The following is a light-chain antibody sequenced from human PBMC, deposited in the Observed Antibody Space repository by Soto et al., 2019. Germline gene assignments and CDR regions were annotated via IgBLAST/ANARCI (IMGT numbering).Light chain of an antibody. V-gene: IGLV2-11*01. CDR3: CSCAGRLYV. CDR1: SSDVGGYNY. Sequence: QSALTQPPSVSGSPGQSVTISCTGTSSDVGGYNYVSWYQQHPGKAPKLMIYAVSKRPSGVADRFSGSKSGNTASLTISVLRAEEENDYYCCSCAGRLYVFGTGTKLTVL. CDR2: AVS. J-gene: IGLJ1*01.